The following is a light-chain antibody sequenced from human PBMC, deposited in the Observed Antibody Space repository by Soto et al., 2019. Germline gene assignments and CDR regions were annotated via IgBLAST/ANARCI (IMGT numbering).Light chain of an antibody. CDR3: NSYTSGFTLI. J-gene: IGLJ2*01. Sequence: QSVLTQPASVSGSPGQSITISCTGTSSDVGGYNYVSWYQQHPGKTPKLLIYEVSNRPSGVSNRFSGSKSGNTASLTISGVQAEDEADYYCNSYTSGFTLIFGGGTKLTVL. CDR1: SSDVGGYNY. CDR2: EVS. V-gene: IGLV2-14*01.